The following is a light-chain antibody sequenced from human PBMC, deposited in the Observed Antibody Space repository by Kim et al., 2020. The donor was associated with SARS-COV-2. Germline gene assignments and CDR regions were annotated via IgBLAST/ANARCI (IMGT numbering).Light chain of an antibody. Sequence: SYELTQPPSVSVAPGKTARITCGGNNIESKSVHWYQQNPGQAPVLVIYYDNDRPSGIPERFSGSNSGNTATLTISGVEAGDEADYHCQVWDSSSDHLVFG. J-gene: IGLJ2*01. CDR2: YDN. CDR3: QVWDSSSDHLV. V-gene: IGLV3-21*01. CDR1: NIESKS.